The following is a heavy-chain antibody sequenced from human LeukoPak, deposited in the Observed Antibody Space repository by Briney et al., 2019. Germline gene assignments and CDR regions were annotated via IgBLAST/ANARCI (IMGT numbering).Heavy chain of an antibody. V-gene: IGHV3-7*04. CDR3: LRAYHPGGWFDP. J-gene: IGHJ5*02. CDR1: GFTFSTSW. D-gene: IGHD2-21*01. CDR2: INGDGSEI. Sequence: GGSLRLSCAASGFTFSTSWMTWVRQAPGKGLEWVASINGDGSEIHYVDSVKGRFTISRDNAKDSLYLQMNSLTAEDTAMYYRLRAYHPGGWFDPWGQGILVTVSS.